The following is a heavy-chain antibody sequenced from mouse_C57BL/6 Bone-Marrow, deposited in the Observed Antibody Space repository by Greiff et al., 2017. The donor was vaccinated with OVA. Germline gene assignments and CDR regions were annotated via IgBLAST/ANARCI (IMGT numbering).Heavy chain of an antibody. Sequence: QVQLQQSGPELVKPGASVKISCKASGYAFSSSWMNWVKQRPGKGLEWIGRFYPGDGDTNDNGKFKGKATLTADKSSSTAYMQLSSLTSEDSAVYCCAVYDYSAWFAYWGQGTLVTVSA. CDR3: AVYDYSAWFAY. J-gene: IGHJ3*01. D-gene: IGHD2-4*01. V-gene: IGHV1-82*01. CDR2: FYPGDGDT. CDR1: GYAFSSSW.